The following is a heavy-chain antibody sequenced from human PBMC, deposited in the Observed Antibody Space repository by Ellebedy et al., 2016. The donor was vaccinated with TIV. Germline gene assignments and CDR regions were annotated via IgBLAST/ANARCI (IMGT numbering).Heavy chain of an antibody. V-gene: IGHV3-7*03. CDR1: GFSFTSYW. Sequence: GGSLRLSCAVTGFSFTSYWMSWARQAPGRGLEWVANIKQDGGEKYYVDSVKGRFTISRDNAKNSLYLQMNSLRAEDTAVYYCVRDKLSGATILDYWGQGTLVTVSS. CDR3: VRDKLSGATILDY. J-gene: IGHJ4*02. CDR2: IKQDGGEK. D-gene: IGHD7-27*01.